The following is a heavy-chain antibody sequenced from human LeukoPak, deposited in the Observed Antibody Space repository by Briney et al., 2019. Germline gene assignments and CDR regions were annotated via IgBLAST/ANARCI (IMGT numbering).Heavy chain of an antibody. CDR2: IYYSGST. J-gene: IGHJ5*02. Sequence: SETLSLTCTVSGGSISTYYWSWIRQPPGKGLEWIGNIYYSGSTTYNPSLKSRVTISVDTSKNQFSLKMSSVTAADTAVYYCARVDRWFGEYWFDPWGQGTLVTVSS. D-gene: IGHD3-10*01. V-gene: IGHV4-59*01. CDR3: ARVDRWFGEYWFDP. CDR1: GGSISTYY.